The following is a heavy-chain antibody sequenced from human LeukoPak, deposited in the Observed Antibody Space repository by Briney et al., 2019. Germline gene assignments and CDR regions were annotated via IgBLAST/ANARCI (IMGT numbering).Heavy chain of an antibody. CDR1: GFTFNTYW. D-gene: IGHD3-10*01. V-gene: IGHV3-74*01. Sequence: HPGGSLRLSCAASGFTFNTYWMIWVRQVPGKGLVYVSHMNADGSIINYADSVKGRFTISRVNAKNTLYLQMDSLRVEDTALYYCGRDNYGSIDYWGQGTLVTVSS. CDR3: GRDNYGSIDY. J-gene: IGHJ4*02. CDR2: MNADGSII.